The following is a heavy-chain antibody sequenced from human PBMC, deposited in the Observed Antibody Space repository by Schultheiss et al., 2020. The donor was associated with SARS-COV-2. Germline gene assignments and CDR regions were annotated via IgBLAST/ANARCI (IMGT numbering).Heavy chain of an antibody. CDR3: AKPGDIVVVVAASKPFDY. CDR1: GFTFSSYA. CDR2: ISSSSSYI. D-gene: IGHD2-15*01. V-gene: IGHV3-21*04. Sequence: GESLRLSCAASGFTFSSYAMSWVRQAPGKGLEWVSSISSSSSYIYYADSVKGRFTISRDNAKNSLYLQMNSLRAEDTAVYYCAKPGDIVVVVAASKPFDYWGQGTLVTVSS. J-gene: IGHJ4*02.